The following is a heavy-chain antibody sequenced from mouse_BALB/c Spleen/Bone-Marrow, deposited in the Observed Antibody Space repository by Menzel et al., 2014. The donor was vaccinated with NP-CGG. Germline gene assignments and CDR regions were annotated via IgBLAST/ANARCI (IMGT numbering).Heavy chain of an antibody. CDR2: IDPANGNT. D-gene: IGHD1-1*01. CDR3: AAYYYGGSYGFAY. Sequence: EVQLQQSGAELVKPGASVKLSCTASGFNIKDTYMHWVKQRPEQGLERIGRIDPANGNTKYDPKLQGKATITADTSSNTAYPQLSSLTSEDTAVYYCAAYYYGGSYGFAYWGQGALVTVSA. V-gene: IGHV14-3*02. J-gene: IGHJ3*01. CDR1: GFNIKDTY.